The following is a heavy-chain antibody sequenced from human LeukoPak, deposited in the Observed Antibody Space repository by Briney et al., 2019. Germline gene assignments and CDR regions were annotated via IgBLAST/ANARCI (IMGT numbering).Heavy chain of an antibody. CDR3: VRFLATVTTPYFDY. CDR2: ISSSGSTV. V-gene: IGHV3-48*03. D-gene: IGHD4-17*01. CDR1: GFVFSSYG. Sequence: PGGSLRLSCAASGFVFSSYGMNWVRQAPGKGLEWVSYISSSGSTVYYADSVKGRFTISRDNAKNSLYLQMNSLRAEDTAVYYCVRFLATVTTPYFDYWGQGTLVTVSS. J-gene: IGHJ4*02.